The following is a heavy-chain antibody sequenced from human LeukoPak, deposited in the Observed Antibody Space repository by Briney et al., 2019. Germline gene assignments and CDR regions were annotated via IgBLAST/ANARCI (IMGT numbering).Heavy chain of an antibody. J-gene: IGHJ4*02. CDR2: ISYDGSNK. CDR1: GFTFSSYG. V-gene: IGHV3-30*03. CDR3: LRGDRRDY. Sequence: PGRSLRLSCAASGFTFSSYGMHWVRQAPGKGLEWVAVISYDGSNKYYADSVKGRFTISRDNSKNTLYPQMNSLRAEDTAVYYCLRGDRRDYWGQGTLVTVSS.